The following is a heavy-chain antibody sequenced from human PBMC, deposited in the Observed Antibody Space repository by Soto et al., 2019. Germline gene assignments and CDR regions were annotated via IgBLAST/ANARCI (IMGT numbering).Heavy chain of an antibody. J-gene: IGHJ4*02. D-gene: IGHD6-19*01. Sequence: SETLSLTCTVSGGSISSYYWSWIRQPPGKGLEWIGYIYYSGSTNYNPSLKSRVTISVDTSKNQFSLKLSSVTAADTAVYYCANSGWYRDYFDYWGQGTLVTVS. CDR3: ANSGWYRDYFDY. V-gene: IGHV4-59*01. CDR2: IYYSGST. CDR1: GGSISSYY.